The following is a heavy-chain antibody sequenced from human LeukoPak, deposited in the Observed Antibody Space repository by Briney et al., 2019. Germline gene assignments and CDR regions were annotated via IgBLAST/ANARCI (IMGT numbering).Heavy chain of an antibody. CDR3: ASGLFFDY. CDR2: INHSGST. J-gene: IGHJ4*02. Sequence: PSGTLSLTCTVSGGSISSYYWSWIRQPPGKGLEWSGEINHSGSTNYNPSLKSRVTISVDTSKNQFSLKLSSVTAADTAVYYCASGLFFDYWGQGTLVTVSS. CDR1: GGSISSYY. V-gene: IGHV4-34*01.